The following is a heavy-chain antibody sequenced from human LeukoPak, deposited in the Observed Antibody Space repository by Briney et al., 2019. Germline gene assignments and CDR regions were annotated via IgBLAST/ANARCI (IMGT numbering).Heavy chain of an antibody. CDR1: GFTFSSYA. V-gene: IGHV3-30-3*01. CDR2: ISYDGSNK. J-gene: IGHJ6*02. Sequence: GGSLRLSCAASGFTFSSYAMHWVRQAPGKGLEWVAVISYDGSNKYYADSVKGRFTISRDNSKNTLYLQMNSLRAEDTAVYYCARDGGPGSGGSGSLNPYRYYYYYYGMDVWGQGTTVTVSS. CDR3: ARDGGPGSGGSGSLNPYRYYYYYYGMDV. D-gene: IGHD3-10*01.